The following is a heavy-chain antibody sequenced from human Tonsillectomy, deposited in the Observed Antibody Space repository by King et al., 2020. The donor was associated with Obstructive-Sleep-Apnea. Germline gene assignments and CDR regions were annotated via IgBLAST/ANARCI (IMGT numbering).Heavy chain of an antibody. Sequence: VQLVESGGGLVQPGGSLRLSCAASGFTFSSYWMSWVRQAPGKGLEWVANIKQDGSEKYHLDSAKGRFTISRDNAKNSLYLQMNSLRAEDTAVYYCARGGAWELLRPFDYWGQGSLVTVSS. CDR2: IKQDGSEK. V-gene: IGHV3-7*03. D-gene: IGHD1-26*01. J-gene: IGHJ4*02. CDR1: GFTFSSYW. CDR3: ARGGAWELLRPFDY.